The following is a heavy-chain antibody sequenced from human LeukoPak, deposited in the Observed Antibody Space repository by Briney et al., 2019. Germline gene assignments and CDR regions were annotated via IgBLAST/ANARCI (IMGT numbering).Heavy chain of an antibody. J-gene: IGHJ4*02. Sequence: SETLSLTCTVSGGSISSGGYYWRWIRQHPGKGLEWIGYIYYSGSTYYNPSLKSRVTISVDTSKNQFSLKLSSVTAADTAVYYCARDTGGQQPALGYWGQGTLVTVSS. CDR3: ARDTGGQQPALGY. V-gene: IGHV4-31*03. D-gene: IGHD6-13*01. CDR2: IYYSGST. CDR1: GGSISSGGYY.